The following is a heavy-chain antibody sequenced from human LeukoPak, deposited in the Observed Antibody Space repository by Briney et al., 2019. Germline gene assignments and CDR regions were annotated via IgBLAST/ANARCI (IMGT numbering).Heavy chain of an antibody. Sequence: ASVRVSCKASEGTFTSYAISWVRRAPGQGLEWMGGIVPIFGTTNYAQKFQGRVTITTDESTSTAYMELSSLRSEDTALYYCARARITMVRGVNAFDYWGQGTLVTVPS. CDR1: EGTFTSYA. D-gene: IGHD3-10*01. J-gene: IGHJ4*02. V-gene: IGHV1-69*05. CDR3: ARARITMVRGVNAFDY. CDR2: IVPIFGTT.